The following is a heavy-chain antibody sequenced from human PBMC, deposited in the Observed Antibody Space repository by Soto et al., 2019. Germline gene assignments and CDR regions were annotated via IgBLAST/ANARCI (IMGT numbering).Heavy chain of an antibody. J-gene: IGHJ6*02. D-gene: IGHD6-13*01. CDR2: ISGSGGST. CDR3: AKDRLSVAAAGTYYYYGMDV. CDR1: GFTFSSYA. Sequence: GSLILSCAASGFTFSSYAMSWVRQAPGKGLEWVSAISGSGGSTYYADSVKGRFTISRDNSKNTLYLQMNSLRAEDTAVYYCAKDRLSVAAAGTYYYYGMDVWGQGTTVTVSS. V-gene: IGHV3-23*01.